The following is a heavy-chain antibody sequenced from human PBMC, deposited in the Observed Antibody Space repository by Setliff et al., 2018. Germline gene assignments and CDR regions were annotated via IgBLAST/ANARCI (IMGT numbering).Heavy chain of an antibody. J-gene: IGHJ4*02. Sequence: PGGSLRLSCAASGFTFSNSAMSWVRQAPGKGLEWVSGISGSGGSTFYADSVKGRFTISRDNSNNTLFLQMNSLRAEDTAVYYCAKDRSRDYDDSSGYDHWGQGTLVTVSS. D-gene: IGHD3-22*01. CDR3: AKDRSRDYDDSSGYDH. CDR1: GFTFSNSA. V-gene: IGHV3-23*01. CDR2: ISGSGGST.